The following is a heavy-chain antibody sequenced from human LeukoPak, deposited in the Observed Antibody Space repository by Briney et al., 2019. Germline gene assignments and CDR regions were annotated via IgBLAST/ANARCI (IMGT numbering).Heavy chain of an antibody. CDR2: ISVNGGTT. CDR1: GFTFSSYA. D-gene: IGHD4-23*01. V-gene: IGHV3-23*01. CDR3: VKGGGNVRRYFEY. Sequence: PGGSLRHSCAASGFTFSSYAMTWVRQAPGKGLEWVSSISVNGGTTYYADSVKGRFTISRDSSKNTLYLQMNSLRAEDTAVYYCVKGGGNVRRYFEYWGQGTLVTVSS. J-gene: IGHJ4*02.